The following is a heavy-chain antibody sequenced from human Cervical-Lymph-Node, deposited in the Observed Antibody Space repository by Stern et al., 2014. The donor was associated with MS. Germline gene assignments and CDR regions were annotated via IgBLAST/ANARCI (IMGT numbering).Heavy chain of an antibody. J-gene: IGHJ5*02. D-gene: IGHD2-2*01. CDR3: AREYCSSTSCYQWFDP. CDR1: GGSISSGGYY. CDR2: IYYSGST. Sequence: VQLVESGPGLVKPSQTLSLTCTVSGGSISSGGYYWSWIRQHPGKGLEWLGYIYYSGSTYYNPSLKSRVTISVDTSKNQFSLKLSSVTAADTAVYYCAREYCSSTSCYQWFDPWGQGTLVTVSS. V-gene: IGHV4-31*03.